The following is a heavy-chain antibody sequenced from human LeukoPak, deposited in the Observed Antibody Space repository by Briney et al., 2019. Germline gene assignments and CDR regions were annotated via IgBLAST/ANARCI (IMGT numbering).Heavy chain of an antibody. D-gene: IGHD1-26*01. CDR2: INPNSGGT. Sequence: ASVKVSCKTFGYTFSGYYMYWVRQAPGQGLEWMGWINPNSGGTNYAQKFQGRVTMTRDTSISTAYMELSRLRSDDTAVYYCARDFIGSIRVFDIWGQGTMVTVSS. J-gene: IGHJ3*02. V-gene: IGHV1-2*02. CDR3: ARDFIGSIRVFDI. CDR1: GYTFSGYY.